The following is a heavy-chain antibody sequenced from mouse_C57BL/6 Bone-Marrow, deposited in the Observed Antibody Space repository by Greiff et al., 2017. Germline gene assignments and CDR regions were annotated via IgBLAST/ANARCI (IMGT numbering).Heavy chain of an antibody. V-gene: IGHV1-52*01. CDR3: ARGGAAMDY. J-gene: IGHJ4*01. CDR2: IDPSDSET. Sequence: QVQLQQSDAELVKPGASVKISCKVSGYTFTSYWMHWVKQRPIQGLEWIGNIDPSDSETHYNQKFKDKATLTVDKSSSTAYMQLSSLTSEDSAVYYCARGGAAMDYWGQGTSVTVSS. CDR1: GYTFTSYW.